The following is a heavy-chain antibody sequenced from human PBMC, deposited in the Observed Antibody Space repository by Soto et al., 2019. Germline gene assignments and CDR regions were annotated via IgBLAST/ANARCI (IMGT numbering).Heavy chain of an antibody. Sequence: QVHLVQSGAEVKKPGASVKVSCKASGYTFTSYGISWVRQAPGQGLEWMGWISAYNGNTNYAQNLQGRVTMTTDTSTSTAYMELRSLRSDDTAVYFCARGPRCSGGSCHYYYYNYDMDVWGKGTTVTVSS. CDR1: GYTFTSYG. D-gene: IGHD2-15*01. CDR2: ISAYNGNT. CDR3: ARGPRCSGGSCHYYYYNYDMDV. V-gene: IGHV1-18*01. J-gene: IGHJ6*03.